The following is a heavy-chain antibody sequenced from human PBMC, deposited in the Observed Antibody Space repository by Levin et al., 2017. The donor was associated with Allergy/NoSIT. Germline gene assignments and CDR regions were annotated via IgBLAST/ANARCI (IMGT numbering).Heavy chain of an antibody. V-gene: IGHV4-34*01. D-gene: IGHD3-3*01. CDR1: GGSFSGYY. J-gene: IGHJ4*02. Sequence: SQTLSLTCAVYGGSFSGYYWSWIRQPPGKGLEWIGEINHSGSTNYNPSLKSRVTISVDTSKNQFSLKLSSVTAADTAVYYCASNYIYDFWSGYSSGSDYWGQGTLVTVSS. CDR3: ASNYIYDFWSGYSSGSDY. CDR2: INHSGST.